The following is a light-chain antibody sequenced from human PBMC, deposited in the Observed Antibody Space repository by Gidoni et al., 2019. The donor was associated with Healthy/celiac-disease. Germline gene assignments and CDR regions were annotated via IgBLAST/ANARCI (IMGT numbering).Light chain of an antibody. CDR2: DAS. V-gene: IGKV3-11*01. CDR1: QSVSSY. J-gene: IGKJ2*01. CDR3: QQRWT. Sequence: ESVLTQSPATLSLSPGERATLSSRASQSVSSYLCWYQQKPGQAPRLLIYDASNRATGIPARFSGSGSGTDFTLTISSLEPEDFAVYYCQQRWTFGQGTKLEIK.